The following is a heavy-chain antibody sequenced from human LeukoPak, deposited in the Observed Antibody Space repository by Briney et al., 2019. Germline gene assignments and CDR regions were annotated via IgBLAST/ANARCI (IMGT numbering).Heavy chain of an antibody. J-gene: IGHJ4*02. CDR3: AKSGDYLWDY. V-gene: IGHV4-4*02. Sequence: SETLSLTCSVSGGSISTNNWWRWVRQPPGKGLEWIGEIYHTGSTNYSPSLRSRVTMSIDKSNNQFSLNLNSVTAADTAVYYCAKSGDYLWDYWGQGTLVTVSS. D-gene: IGHD3-16*01. CDR2: IYHTGST. CDR1: GGSISTNNW.